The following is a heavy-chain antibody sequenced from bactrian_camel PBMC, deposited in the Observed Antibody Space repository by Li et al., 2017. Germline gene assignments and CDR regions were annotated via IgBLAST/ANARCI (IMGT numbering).Heavy chain of an antibody. D-gene: IGHD3*01. J-gene: IGHJ6*01. V-gene: IGHV3S53*01. CDR1: PRAYGTWC. CDR2: IASDGTT. Sequence: VQLVESGGGSVQAGGSLRLSCVWSPRAYGTWCMYWFRQVQGKKREGVAAIASDGTTSYADSVKGRFTISMDNAKNTLFLQMNSLETEDTAVYYCARVTSLAMGWVIFAYWGQGTQVTVS. CDR3: ARVTSLAMGWVIFAY.